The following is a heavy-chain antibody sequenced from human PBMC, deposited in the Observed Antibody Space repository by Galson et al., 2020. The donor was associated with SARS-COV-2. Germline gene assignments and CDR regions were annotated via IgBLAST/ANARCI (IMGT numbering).Heavy chain of an antibody. Sequence: SETLSLTCTVSGGSISSGGYYWSWIRQHPGKGLEWIGYIYYSGSTYYNPSLKSRVTISVDTSKNQFSLKLSSVTAADTAVYCCARARITMIVVVNAFDIWGQGTMVTVS. J-gene: IGHJ3*02. V-gene: IGHV4-31*03. CDR3: ARARITMIVVVNAFDI. CDR1: GGSISSGGYY. D-gene: IGHD3-22*01. CDR2: IYYSGST.